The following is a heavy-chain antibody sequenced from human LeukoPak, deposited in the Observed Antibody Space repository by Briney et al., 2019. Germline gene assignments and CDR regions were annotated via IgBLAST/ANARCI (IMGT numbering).Heavy chain of an antibody. CDR2: IKQDGSEK. J-gene: IGHJ6*02. CDR1: GFSFSSYW. Sequence: PGGSLRLSCAASGFSFSSYWMNWVRQAPGKGLEWVANIKQDGSEKNYVDSVKGRFTISRDNSKNTLYLQMNSLRAEDTAVYYCAKDRTGVVAVLTAYYYYGMDVWGQGTTVTVSS. CDR3: AKDRTGVVAVLTAYYYYGMDV. D-gene: IGHD3-22*01. V-gene: IGHV3-7*03.